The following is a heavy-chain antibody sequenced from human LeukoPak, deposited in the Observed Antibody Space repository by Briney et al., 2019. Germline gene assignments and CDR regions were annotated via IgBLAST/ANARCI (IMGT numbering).Heavy chain of an antibody. D-gene: IGHD6-13*01. J-gene: IGHJ6*03. V-gene: IGHV3-23*01. Sequence: GGSLRLSCAASGFTFSSYAMSWVRQAPGKGLEWVSAISGSGGSTYYADSVKGRFTISRDNSKNTLYLQMNSLRAEDTAVYHCAGSLGYSSSWPIYYYYYYMDVWGKGTTVTVSS. CDR2: ISGSGGST. CDR1: GFTFSSYA. CDR3: AGSLGYSSSWPIYYYYYYMDV.